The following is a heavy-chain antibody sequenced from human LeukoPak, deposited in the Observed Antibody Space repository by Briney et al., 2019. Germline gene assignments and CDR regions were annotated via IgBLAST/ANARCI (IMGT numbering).Heavy chain of an antibody. Sequence: GGSLRLSCAASGFAFSSYAMSWVRQAPGKGLEWVSAISGSGGSTYYADSVKGRFTISRDNSKNTLYLQMNSLRAEDTAVYYCAKDRYDFWSGYDRGQGTLVTVSS. CDR1: GFAFSSYA. CDR3: AKDRYDFWSGYD. V-gene: IGHV3-23*01. J-gene: IGHJ4*02. CDR2: ISGSGGST. D-gene: IGHD3-3*01.